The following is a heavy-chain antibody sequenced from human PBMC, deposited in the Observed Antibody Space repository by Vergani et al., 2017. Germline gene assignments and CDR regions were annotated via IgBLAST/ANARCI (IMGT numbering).Heavy chain of an antibody. CDR3: ARVWGSGGYKFAYYYYGMDV. Sequence: QMQLVQSGPEVKKPGTSVKVSCKASGFTFTSSAVQWVRQARGQRLEWIGWIVVGSGNTNYAQKFQERVTITRDMSTSTAYMELSSLRSEDTAVYYCARVWGSGGYKFAYYYYGMDVWGQGTTVTVSS. CDR1: GFTFTSSA. V-gene: IGHV1-58*01. CDR2: IVVGSGNT. D-gene: IGHD5-24*01. J-gene: IGHJ6*02.